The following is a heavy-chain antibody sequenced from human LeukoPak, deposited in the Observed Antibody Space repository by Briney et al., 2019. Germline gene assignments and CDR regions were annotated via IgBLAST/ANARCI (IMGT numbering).Heavy chain of an antibody. V-gene: IGHV3-23*01. J-gene: IGHJ6*03. CDR3: ARGSTGRAYYYYMDV. CDR1: GFTFSNSA. Sequence: GGSLRLSCAASGFTFSNSAMSWVRQAPGKGLEWVSTLSGSGITTYYADSVKGRFTISRDNSKNTLYLQMNSLTTEDTAVYYCARGSTGRAYYYYMDVWGKGTTVTVSS. CDR2: LSGSGITT. D-gene: IGHD1-26*01.